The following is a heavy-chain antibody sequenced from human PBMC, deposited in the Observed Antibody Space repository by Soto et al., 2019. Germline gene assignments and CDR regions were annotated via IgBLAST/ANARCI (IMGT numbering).Heavy chain of an antibody. J-gene: IGHJ3*02. CDR2: IYHIGST. CDR1: GGSISSSNW. CDR3: ARGISSGHTLDAFDI. V-gene: IGHV4-4*02. D-gene: IGHD3-22*01. Sequence: SETLSLTCAVSGGSISSSNWWSWVRQPPGKGLELIGEIYHIGSTNYNPSLKSRVTISVDKSKNQFSLKLSSVTAADTAVYYCARGISSGHTLDAFDIWGQGTMVT.